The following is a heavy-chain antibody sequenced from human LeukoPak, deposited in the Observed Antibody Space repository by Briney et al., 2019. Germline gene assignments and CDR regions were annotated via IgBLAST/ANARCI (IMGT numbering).Heavy chain of an antibody. J-gene: IGHJ5*02. D-gene: IGHD3-10*01. Sequence: SETLSLTCAVYGGSFSGYYWSWIRQPPGKGLEWSGEINHSGSTNYNRSPKSRVTISVDTSKNQFSLKLSSVTAADTAVYYCARVSVVYYGSGSYYHIGWFDPWGQGTLVTVSS. CDR2: INHSGST. CDR1: GGSFSGYY. V-gene: IGHV4-34*01. CDR3: ARVSVVYYGSGSYYHIGWFDP.